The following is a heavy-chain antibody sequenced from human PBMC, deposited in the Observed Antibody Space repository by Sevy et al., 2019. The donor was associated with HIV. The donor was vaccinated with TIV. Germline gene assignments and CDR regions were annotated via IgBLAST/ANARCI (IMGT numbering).Heavy chain of an antibody. Sequence: SETLSLTCTVSGGSISAYYWSWIRQPPGKGLEWIGYIHYTGNTKYNPSLESRVTISVDTSKNQFSLNLRSVTAADTGVYFCLLVVTDAEDYFDYWGRGTLVTVSS. CDR2: IHYTGNT. CDR3: LLVVTDAEDYFDY. D-gene: IGHD2-21*02. CDR1: GGSISAYY. J-gene: IGHJ4*02. V-gene: IGHV4-59*01.